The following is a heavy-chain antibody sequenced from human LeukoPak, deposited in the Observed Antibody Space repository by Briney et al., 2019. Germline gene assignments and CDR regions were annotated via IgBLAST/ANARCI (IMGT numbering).Heavy chain of an antibody. D-gene: IGHD3-16*01. J-gene: IGHJ3*02. CDR3: ARDRSFGGSTFDI. V-gene: IGHV3-23*01. Sequence: GGSLRLSCAASGFTFSSYAMSWVRQAPGKGLEWVSAISGSGGSTYYADSVKGRFTISRDNSKNTLYLQMNSLRAEDTAVYYRARDRSFGGSTFDIWGQGTMVTVSS. CDR2: ISGSGGST. CDR1: GFTFSSYA.